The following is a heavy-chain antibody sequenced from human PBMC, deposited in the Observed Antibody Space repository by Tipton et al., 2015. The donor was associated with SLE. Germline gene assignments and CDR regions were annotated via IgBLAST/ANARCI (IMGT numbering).Heavy chain of an antibody. Sequence: SLRLSCAASGFTFSDYFMSWIRQAPGKGLEWVSYISTSGSTIYYADSVKGRFTISRDNAKNSLYLQMNSLRAEDTAVYYCAREPRIAGATMTDYWGQGTLVTVSS. CDR2: ISTSGSTI. D-gene: IGHD1-26*01. CDR3: AREPRIAGATMTDY. V-gene: IGHV3-11*04. J-gene: IGHJ4*02. CDR1: GFTFSDYF.